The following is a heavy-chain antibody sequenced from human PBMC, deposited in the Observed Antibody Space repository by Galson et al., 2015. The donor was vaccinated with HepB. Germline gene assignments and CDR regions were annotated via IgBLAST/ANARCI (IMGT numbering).Heavy chain of an antibody. CDR2: ISSSSSTI. Sequence: SLRLSCAASGFTFSSYSMNWVRQAPGKGLEWVSYISSSSSTIYYADSVKGRFTISRDNAKNSLYLQMNSLRAEDTAVYYCARVPVSRGGAFDIWGQGTMVTVSS. J-gene: IGHJ3*02. CDR3: ARVPVSRGGAFDI. V-gene: IGHV3-48*01. CDR1: GFTFSSYS. D-gene: IGHD3-10*01.